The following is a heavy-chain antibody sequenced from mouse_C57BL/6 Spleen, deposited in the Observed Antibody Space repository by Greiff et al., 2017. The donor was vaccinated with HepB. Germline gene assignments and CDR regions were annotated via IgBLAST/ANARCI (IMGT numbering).Heavy chain of an antibody. Sequence: EVQLVESEGGLVQPGSSMKLSCTASGFTFSDYYMAWVRQVPEKGLEWVANINYDGSSTYYLDSLKSRFIISRDNAKNILYLQMSSLKSEDTATYYCARYDVPYAMDYWGQGTSVTVSS. J-gene: IGHJ4*01. CDR2: INYDGSST. CDR3: ARYDVPYAMDY. D-gene: IGHD2-14*01. V-gene: IGHV5-16*01. CDR1: GFTFSDYY.